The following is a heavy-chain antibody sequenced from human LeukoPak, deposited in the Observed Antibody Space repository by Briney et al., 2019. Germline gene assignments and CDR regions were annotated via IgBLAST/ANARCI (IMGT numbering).Heavy chain of an antibody. CDR1: GGSINSGTYH. CDR2: ISYGGTT. J-gene: IGHJ4*02. CDR3: VIFPGY. Sequence: NASETLSLTCTVSGGSINSGTYHWSWIRQYPGKGLEWIGHISYGGTTYSNPSLKSRATISVDTSKNQCSLKLRSVTAADTAVYYCVIFPGYWGQGTLVTVSS. D-gene: IGHD2/OR15-2a*01. V-gene: IGHV4-31*03.